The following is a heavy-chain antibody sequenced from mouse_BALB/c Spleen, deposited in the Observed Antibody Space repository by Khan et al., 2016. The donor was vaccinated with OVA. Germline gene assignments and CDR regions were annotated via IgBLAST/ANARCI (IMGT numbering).Heavy chain of an antibody. J-gene: IGHJ2*01. CDR3: AKLRVFYFDY. CDR2: IWGDGSI. V-gene: IGHV2-3*01. CDR1: GFSLTSNG. Sequence: VQLVETGPGLVAPSQSLSITCTVSGFSLTSNGVSWVRQPPGKGLEWLGVIWGDGSINYHSVLKSRLSISKDNSKRQVFLKLNSLQTDDTATYYCAKLRVFYFDYWGQGTTLTVSS.